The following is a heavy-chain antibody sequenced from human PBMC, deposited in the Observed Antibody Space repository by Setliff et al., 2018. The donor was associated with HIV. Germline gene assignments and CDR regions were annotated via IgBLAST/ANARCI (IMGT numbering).Heavy chain of an antibody. D-gene: IGHD1-7*01. CDR1: GGSFSGYH. CDR2: ITYSGSEI. J-gene: IGHJ3*02. CDR3: AKDGDYSNWDYDAFDI. V-gene: IGHV3-7*01. Sequence: ETLSLTCAVYGGSFSGYHWNWIRQPPGKGLEWIGYITYSGSEIHYVASVEGRFTISRDNAKNSLYLQMNSLRAEDTAVYYCAKDGDYSNWDYDAFDIWGQGTMVTVSS.